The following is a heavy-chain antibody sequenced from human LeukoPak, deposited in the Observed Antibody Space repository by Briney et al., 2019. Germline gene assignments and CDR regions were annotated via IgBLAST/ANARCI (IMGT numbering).Heavy chain of an antibody. CDR1: GFTFSSYG. V-gene: IGHV3-30*18. Sequence: GGSLRLSCAASGFTFSSYGIHWVRQAPGKGLEWVAVISYDGSNKYYADSVRGRFTISRDNSKNTLYLQMNSLRAEDAAVYYCAKDIVVVPAAIGYYYYYGMDVWGQGTTVTVSS. CDR3: AKDIVVVPAAIGYYYYYGMDV. J-gene: IGHJ6*02. CDR2: ISYDGSNK. D-gene: IGHD2-2*01.